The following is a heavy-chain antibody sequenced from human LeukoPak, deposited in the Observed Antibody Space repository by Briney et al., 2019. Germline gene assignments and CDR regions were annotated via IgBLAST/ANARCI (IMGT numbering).Heavy chain of an antibody. D-gene: IGHD3-10*01. V-gene: IGHV4-4*08. CDR2: IYTSGCT. J-gene: IGHJ4*02. CDR3: ASHSWGVYSYFVY. Sequence: SATLSLTCTVSGASISSYYWSWIRHPPGKGLEWIRYIYTSGCTTYHPSHKSRVTISLDTSKNQFSLELSAVAAADTAVYYCASHSWGVYSYFVYWGQGTQATVSS. CDR1: GASISSYY.